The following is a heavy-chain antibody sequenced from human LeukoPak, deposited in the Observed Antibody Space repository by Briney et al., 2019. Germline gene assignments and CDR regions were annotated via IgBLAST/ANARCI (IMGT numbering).Heavy chain of an antibody. CDR2: IYHPGST. D-gene: IGHD7-27*01. J-gene: IGHJ4*02. CDR1: GGSISSGGYY. Sequence: SETLSHTCTVSGGSISSGGYYWSWIRQPPGKGLEWIGYIYHPGSTSYNPSLKSRVTISVVRSKNQFSLMLSSVTAADTAVYYCARDLGTGGGSYYFDYWGQGTLVTVSS. V-gene: IGHV4-30-2*01. CDR3: ARDLGTGGGSYYFDY.